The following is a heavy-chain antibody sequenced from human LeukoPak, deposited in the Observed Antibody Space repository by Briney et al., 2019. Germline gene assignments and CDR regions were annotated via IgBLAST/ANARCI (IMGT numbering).Heavy chain of an antibody. D-gene: IGHD6-19*01. CDR2: IYSGGST. V-gene: IGHV3-53*01. J-gene: IGHJ4*02. CDR1: GFTFSNAW. CDR3: AREGARNLGYSSGRRLGY. Sequence: GGSLRLSCAASGFTFSNAWMSWVRQAPGKGLEWVSVIYSGGSTYYADSVKGRFTISRDNSKNTLYLQMNSLRAEDTAVYYCAREGARNLGYSSGRRLGYWGQGTLVTVSS.